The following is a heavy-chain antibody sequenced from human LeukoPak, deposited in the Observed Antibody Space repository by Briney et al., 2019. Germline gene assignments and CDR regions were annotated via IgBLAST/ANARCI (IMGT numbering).Heavy chain of an antibody. J-gene: IGHJ4*02. CDR3: ARERGYSYGAHCDY. CDR1: GFTFSNYG. Sequence: GGSLRLSCAASGFTFSNYGMHWVRQVPGKGLEWVAVIWYDGSNKYYADSVKGRFTISRDNSKSTVYLQMNSLRAEDTAVYYCARERGYSYGAHCDYWGQGTLVTVSS. D-gene: IGHD5-18*01. CDR2: IWYDGSNK. V-gene: IGHV3-33*01.